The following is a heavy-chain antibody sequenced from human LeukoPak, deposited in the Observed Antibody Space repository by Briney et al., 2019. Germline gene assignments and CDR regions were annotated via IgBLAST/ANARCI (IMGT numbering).Heavy chain of an antibody. V-gene: IGHV3-23*01. CDR3: ARDGGYSSGWPPFDC. J-gene: IGHJ4*02. CDR2: ISGSGGST. D-gene: IGHD6-19*01. Sequence: GGSLRLSCAASGFTFSSYAMSWVRQAPGKGLEWVSAISGSGGSTYYADSVKGRFTISRDNSKNTLYLQMNSLRAEDTAVYYCARDGGYSSGWPPFDCWGQGTLVTVSS. CDR1: GFTFSSYA.